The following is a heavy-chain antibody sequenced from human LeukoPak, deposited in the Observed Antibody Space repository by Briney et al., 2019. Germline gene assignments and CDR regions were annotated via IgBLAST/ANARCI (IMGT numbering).Heavy chain of an antibody. J-gene: IGHJ4*02. CDR3: AAAKFYKTSPFDY. V-gene: IGHV3-74*01. D-gene: IGHD2-2*01. CDR1: GFTLSYYW. CDR2: IDGGSTT. Sequence: GGSLRLSCTASGFTLSYYWMHWVRQAPGKGLVWVSRIDGGSTTNYAGSVKGRFTISRDNAKNTLYLEMSSLRPEDTAVYYCAAAKFYKTSPFDYWGQGTLVTVSS.